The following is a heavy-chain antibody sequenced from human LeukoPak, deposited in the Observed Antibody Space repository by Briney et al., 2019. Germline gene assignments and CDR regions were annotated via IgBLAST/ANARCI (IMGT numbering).Heavy chain of an antibody. V-gene: IGHV3-23*01. CDR2: ITASGDTT. D-gene: IGHD4-11*01. J-gene: IGHJ4*02. Sequence: GRSLRLSCAASGVTFSGYAMRWVRHALGEGLEWVSSITASGDTTYYAESVKGRFTISRDNSKNTLFLQMNSLRAEDTAIYYCAGSNYWYPVDYWGQGTLVTVSS. CDR1: GVTFSGYA. CDR3: AGSNYWYPVDY.